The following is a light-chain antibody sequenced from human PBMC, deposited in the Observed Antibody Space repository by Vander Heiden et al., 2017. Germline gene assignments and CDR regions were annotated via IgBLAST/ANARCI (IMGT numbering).Light chain of an antibody. CDR3: SSFRSGSTLVV. V-gene: IGLV2-14*03. J-gene: IGLJ2*01. CDR1: NSDVGGYNS. Sequence: QSALTQPASVSGSTGQSNTSSCTGTNSDVGGYNSVAWYQQQPGKAPKLMIYDVTNRPLGISNRFSGSKSGNTASLTISGLQAEDEADYYCSSFRSGSTLVVFGGGTMLTVL. CDR2: DVT.